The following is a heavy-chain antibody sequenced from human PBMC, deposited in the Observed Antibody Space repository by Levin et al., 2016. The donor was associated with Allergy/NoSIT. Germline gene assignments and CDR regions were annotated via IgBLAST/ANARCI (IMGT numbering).Heavy chain of an antibody. CDR3: AYCSSHAMDV. CDR1: GFTFSSYG. V-gene: IGHV3-30*03. CDR2: ISYDGSNK. Sequence: GESLKISCAASGFTFSSYGMHWVRQAPGKGLEWVAVISYDGSNKYYADSVKGRFTISRDSAKNLLHLQMSSLRVEDTAVYYCAYCSSHAMDVWGQGTTVIVSS. J-gene: IGHJ6*02. D-gene: IGHD2-2*01.